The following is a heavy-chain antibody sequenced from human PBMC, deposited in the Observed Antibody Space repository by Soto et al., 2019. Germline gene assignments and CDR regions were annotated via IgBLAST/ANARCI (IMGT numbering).Heavy chain of an antibody. CDR2: INAGNGNT. CDR1: GYTFTSYA. D-gene: IGHD2-2*01. Sequence: ASVKVSCKASGYTFTSYAMHWVRQAPGQRLEWMGWINAGNGNTKYSQKFQGRVTITRDTSASTAYMELSSLRSEDTAVYYCARDHSIVVVPAANHLAKPLNGFDPWGQGTLVTVSS. V-gene: IGHV1-3*01. J-gene: IGHJ5*02. CDR3: ARDHSIVVVPAANHLAKPLNGFDP.